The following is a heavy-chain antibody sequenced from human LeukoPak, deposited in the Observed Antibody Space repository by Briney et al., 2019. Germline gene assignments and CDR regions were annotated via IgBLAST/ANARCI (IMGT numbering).Heavy chain of an antibody. CDR3: ARPWGITGTTGTFDI. D-gene: IGHD1-7*01. CDR1: GYTFTSYG. Sequence: SVKVSCKASGYTFTSYGISWVRQAPGQGLEWMGRIIPILGIANYAQKFQGRVTITADKSTSTAYMELSSLRSEDTAVYYCARPWGITGTTGTFDIWGQGTMVTVSS. CDR2: IIPILGIA. J-gene: IGHJ3*02. V-gene: IGHV1-69*04.